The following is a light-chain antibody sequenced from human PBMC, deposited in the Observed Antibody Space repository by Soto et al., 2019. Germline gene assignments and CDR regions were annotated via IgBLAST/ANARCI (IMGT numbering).Light chain of an antibody. Sequence: EIVLTQSPGTLSLSPGERATLSCRASQSVGRDYLAWFQQKPGQAPRLFIYDASTRATGIPDRFSGSGSGTDFTLTISRLEPEDFAVYYCQQYAASPITFGQGTRLEIK. V-gene: IGKV3-20*01. CDR1: QSVGRDY. CDR3: QQYAASPIT. CDR2: DAS. J-gene: IGKJ5*01.